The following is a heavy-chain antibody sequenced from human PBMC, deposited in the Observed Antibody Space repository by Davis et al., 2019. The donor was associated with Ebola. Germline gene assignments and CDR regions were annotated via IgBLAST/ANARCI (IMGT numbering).Heavy chain of an antibody. V-gene: IGHV3-23*01. J-gene: IGHJ4*02. Sequence: GESLKISCAASGFTFSSYAMSWVRQAPGKGLEWVSAISGSGGSTYYADSVKGRFTISRDNAKNSLYLQMNSLRAEDTAVYYCARGSYDILTGYWFDYWGQGTLVTVSS. CDR2: ISGSGGST. D-gene: IGHD3-9*01. CDR1: GFTFSSYA. CDR3: ARGSYDILTGYWFDY.